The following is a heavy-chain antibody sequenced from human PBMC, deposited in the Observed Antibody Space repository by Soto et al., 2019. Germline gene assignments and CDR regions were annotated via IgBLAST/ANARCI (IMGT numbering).Heavy chain of an antibody. V-gene: IGHV6-1*01. CDR1: GDSVSSNSAV. CDR2: TYYRSKWYN. J-gene: IGHJ4*02. CDR3: AMSRDRDGFDY. Sequence: SQTLSLTCAISGDSVSSNSAVWNWIRQSPSRGLEWLGRTYYRSKWYNEYAVSVKSRIAINSDTSKNQFSLQLNSVTPEDTAVYYCAMSRDRDGFDYWGQGTLVTVSS. D-gene: IGHD2-2*01.